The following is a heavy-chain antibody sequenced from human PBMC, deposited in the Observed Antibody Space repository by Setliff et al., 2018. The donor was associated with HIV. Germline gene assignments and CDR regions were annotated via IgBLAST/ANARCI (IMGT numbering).Heavy chain of an antibody. D-gene: IGHD2-21*02. CDR1: GGSISTYY. V-gene: IGHV4-59*12. CDR3: ARWAVTASDY. CDR2: IYFTGST. J-gene: IGHJ4*02. Sequence: PSETLSLTCTVSGGSISTYYWSWIRQPPGKGLEWIGSIYFTGSTNYNPSLKSRVTISVDTSKNQFSLKLNSVTAADTAVYYCARWAVTASDYWGQGTLVTVSS.